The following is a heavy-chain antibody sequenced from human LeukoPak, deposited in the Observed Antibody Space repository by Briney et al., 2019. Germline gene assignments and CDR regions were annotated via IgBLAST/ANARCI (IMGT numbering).Heavy chain of an antibody. CDR2: ISGSGGST. J-gene: IGHJ4*02. V-gene: IGHV3-23*01. D-gene: IGHD3-10*01. CDR1: GFTFSSYA. Sequence: GGSLRLSCAASGFTFSSYAMSWVRQAPGKGLEWVSAISGSGGSTYYADSVKGRFTISRDNSKNTLYLQVNSLRAEDTAVYYCATGITMVRGVPPYYFDYWGQGTLVTVSS. CDR3: ATGITMVRGVPPYYFDY.